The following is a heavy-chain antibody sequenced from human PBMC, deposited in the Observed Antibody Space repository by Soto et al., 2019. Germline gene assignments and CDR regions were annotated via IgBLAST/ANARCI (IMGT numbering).Heavy chain of an antibody. D-gene: IGHD4-4*01. CDR3: ARQEQFYYYYYGMGV. CDR2: INPGDSDI. V-gene: IGHV5-51*01. CDR1: GYSFTTYW. J-gene: IGHJ6*02. Sequence: PGESLKISCKASGYSFTTYWIAWVRQMPGKGLEWMGIINPGDSDIRYSPSFQGQVTISADNSISTAYLQWSSLKASDTAMYYCARQEQFYYYYYGMGVWGPGSAVTVSS.